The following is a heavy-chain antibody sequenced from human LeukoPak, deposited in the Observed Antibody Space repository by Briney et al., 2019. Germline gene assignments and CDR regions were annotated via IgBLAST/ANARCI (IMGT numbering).Heavy chain of an antibody. V-gene: IGHV4-4*02. CDR1: GGSVTSTNW. CDR2: VHLDGRT. D-gene: IGHD6-25*01. J-gene: IGHJ4*02. Sequence: PSETLSLTCDVSGGSVTSTNWWTWFRQPPGKGLEWIGEVHLDGRTNYNPSLKSRLVMSADLPENHISLKLTSVTAADTGVYYCAREGGFYRPLDYSGQGTLVTVSS. CDR3: AREGGFYRPLDY.